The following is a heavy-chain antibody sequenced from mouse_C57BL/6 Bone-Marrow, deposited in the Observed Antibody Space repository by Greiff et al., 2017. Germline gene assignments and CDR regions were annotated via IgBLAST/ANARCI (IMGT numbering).Heavy chain of an antibody. J-gene: IGHJ1*03. CDR3: HYYGSDWYFDV. D-gene: IGHD1-1*01. V-gene: IGHV1-80*01. Sequence: QVQLLQQSGAELVKPGASVKISCKASGYAFSSYWMNWVKQRPGKGLEWIGQIYPGDGDTNYNGKFKGKATLTADKSSSTAYMQLSSLTSEDSAVYFCHYYGSDWYFDVWGTGTTVTVSS. CDR1: GYAFSSYW. CDR2: IYPGDGDT.